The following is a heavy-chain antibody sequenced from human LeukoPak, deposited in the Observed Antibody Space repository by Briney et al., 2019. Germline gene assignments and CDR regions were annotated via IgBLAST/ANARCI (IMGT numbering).Heavy chain of an antibody. D-gene: IGHD3-3*02. CDR2: ISPDGNNK. CDR3: ATGALPLGFLELVRPGNYFTNYTGI. Sequence: GGSLRLTCDASGSTFSTYPMHWVRQAPGKGLEWLTLISPDGNNKDYADSVKGRFTISSDNSKNTLYLQMSSLTTAVTSIYYCATGALPLGFLELVRPGNYFTNYTGIRGERTMVVVSS. CDR1: GSTFSTYP. J-gene: IGHJ6*01. V-gene: IGHV3-30*04.